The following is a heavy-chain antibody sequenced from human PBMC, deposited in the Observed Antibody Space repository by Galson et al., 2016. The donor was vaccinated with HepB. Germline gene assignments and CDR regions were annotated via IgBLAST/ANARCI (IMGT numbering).Heavy chain of an antibody. V-gene: IGHV3-7*04. CDR1: GLTFSNFW. Sequence: SLRLSCAASGLTFSNFWMTWVRRAPGKGLEWVANINQDGTEKHYLDSVRGRFTISRDNAKSSLFLQMNSLRAEDTAVYFCARAYQYTLDYWGQGTLVTVPS. J-gene: IGHJ4*02. D-gene: IGHD1-1*01. CDR3: ARAYQYTLDY. CDR2: INQDGTEK.